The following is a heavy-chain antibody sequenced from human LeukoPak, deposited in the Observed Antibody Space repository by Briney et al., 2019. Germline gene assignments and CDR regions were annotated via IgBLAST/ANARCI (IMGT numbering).Heavy chain of an antibody. Sequence: PGGSLRLSCAASGFTMSWVRQAPGKGLEWVSAISGSDGSTYYADSVKGRFTISRDNSKNTLYLQMNSLRAEDTAVYYCAKHYYDSSGRVNAFDICGQGTMVTVSP. CDR2: ISGSDGST. V-gene: IGHV3-23*01. CDR3: AKHYYDSSGRVNAFDI. D-gene: IGHD3-22*01. CDR1: GFT. J-gene: IGHJ3*02.